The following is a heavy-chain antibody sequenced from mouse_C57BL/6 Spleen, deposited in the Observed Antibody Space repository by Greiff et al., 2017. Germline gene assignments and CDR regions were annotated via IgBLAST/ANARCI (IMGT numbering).Heavy chain of an antibody. J-gene: IGHJ1*03. Sequence: VQLQQSGPELVKPGASVKLSCKASGYAFSSSWLNWVKQRPGQGLAWIGRIYPGDGDTNYNGKFKGKATLTADKSSSTAYMQLSSLTSEDSAVYFCAMTTVSTWYFDVWGTGTTVTVSS. D-gene: IGHD1-1*01. CDR1: GYAFSSSW. CDR3: AMTTVSTWYFDV. CDR2: IYPGDGDT. V-gene: IGHV1-82*01.